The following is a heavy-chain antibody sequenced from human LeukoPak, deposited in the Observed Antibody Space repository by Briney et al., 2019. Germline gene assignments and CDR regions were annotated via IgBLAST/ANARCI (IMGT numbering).Heavy chain of an antibody. CDR3: AREGLRYCSGGSCYSGWFDP. CDR2: INGGGDTT. V-gene: IGHV3-23*01. Sequence: PGGSLRLSCAASGFVFSNNAMSWVRQAPGKGLAWVSTINGGGDTTYYADSVKGRFTISKDNAKNTLYPQMNSLRAEDTAVYYCAREGLRYCSGGSCYSGWFDPWGQGTLVTVSS. J-gene: IGHJ5*02. D-gene: IGHD2-15*01. CDR1: GFVFSNNA.